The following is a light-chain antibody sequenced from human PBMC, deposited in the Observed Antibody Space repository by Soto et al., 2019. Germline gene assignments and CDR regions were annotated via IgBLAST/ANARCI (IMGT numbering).Light chain of an antibody. CDR2: AAS. CDR3: QQLNSYPIT. CDR1: QGISSY. Sequence: DIQLTQSPSFLSASVGDRVTITCRASQGISSYLAWYQQKPGKAPKLLIYAASTLQSGVPSRFSGSGSGTELTLTISSPQPEDFATYYCQQLNSYPITFGQGTRLEIK. V-gene: IGKV1-9*01. J-gene: IGKJ5*01.